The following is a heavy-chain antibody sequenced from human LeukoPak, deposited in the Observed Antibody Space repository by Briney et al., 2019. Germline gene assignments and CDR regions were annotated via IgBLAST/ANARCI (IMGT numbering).Heavy chain of an antibody. CDR3: ARGRGGSSSLRNFDY. CDR1: GFTFSSYG. CDR2: IRYDGSNT. D-gene: IGHD6-6*01. V-gene: IGHV3-30*02. Sequence: GGSLRLSCAASGFTFSSYGMHWVRQAPGKGLEWVAFIRYDGSNTYYADSVKGRFTISRDNSKNTLYLQMNSLREEDTAVYYCARGRGGSSSLRNFDYWGQGTLVTVSS. J-gene: IGHJ4*02.